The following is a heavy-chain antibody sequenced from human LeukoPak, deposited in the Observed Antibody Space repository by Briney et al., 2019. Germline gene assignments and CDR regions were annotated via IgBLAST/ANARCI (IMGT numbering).Heavy chain of an antibody. J-gene: IGHJ6*02. CDR1: GFTFSDYY. Sequence: GGSLRLSCVASGFTFSDYYMSWIRQAPGKGLEWVSYISSSGSTIYYADSVKGRFIISRDNAKNSLYLQMNSLRAEDTAVYYCARESAPHYGMDVWGQGTTVTVSS. CDR2: ISSSGSTI. D-gene: IGHD3-3*01. V-gene: IGHV3-11*01. CDR3: ARESAPHYGMDV.